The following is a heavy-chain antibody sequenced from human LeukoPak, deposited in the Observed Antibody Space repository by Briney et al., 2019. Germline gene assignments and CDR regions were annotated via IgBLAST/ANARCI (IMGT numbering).Heavy chain of an antibody. CDR1: GGTFSSYA. CDR3: ARDSSEFRSLIPH. V-gene: IGHV1-69*13. CDR2: ITPMFGTA. J-gene: IGHJ1*01. Sequence: SVKVSCKASGGTFSSYAISWVRQAPGQGLEWMGGITPMFGTAKYAQKFQGRVTITADESTSTAYMELSSLRSEDTAVYYCARDSSEFRSLIPHWGQGTLVTVSS. D-gene: IGHD2-21*01.